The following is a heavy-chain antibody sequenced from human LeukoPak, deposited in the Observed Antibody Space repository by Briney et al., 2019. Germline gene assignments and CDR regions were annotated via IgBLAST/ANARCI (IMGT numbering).Heavy chain of an antibody. J-gene: IGHJ4*02. CDR1: GFTFSSYG. V-gene: IGHV3-30*02. CDR3: ARDGRDGYNKFDY. CDR2: IRYDGSNK. D-gene: IGHD5-24*01. Sequence: PGGSLRLSCAASGFTFSSYGMHWVRQAPGKGLEWVAFIRYDGSNKYYADSVKGRFTISRDNSKNTLYLQMNSLRAEDTAVYYCARDGRDGYNKFDYWGQGTLVTVSS.